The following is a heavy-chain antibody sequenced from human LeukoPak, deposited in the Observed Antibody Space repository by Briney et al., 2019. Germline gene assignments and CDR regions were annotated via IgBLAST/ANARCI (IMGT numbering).Heavy chain of an antibody. J-gene: IGHJ4*02. Sequence: PGGSLRLSCAASGFTFSSYGMHWVRQAPGKGLEWVAFIRYDGSNKYYADSVKGRFTISRDNSKNTLYLQMNSLRAEDTAVYYCAREKANYYGSGSSFDYWGQGTLVTVSS. V-gene: IGHV3-30*02. D-gene: IGHD3-10*01. CDR3: AREKANYYGSGSSFDY. CDR2: IRYDGSNK. CDR1: GFTFSSYG.